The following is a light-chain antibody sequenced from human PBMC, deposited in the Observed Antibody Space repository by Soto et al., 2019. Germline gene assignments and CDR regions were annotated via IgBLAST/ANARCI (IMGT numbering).Light chain of an antibody. Sequence: QSVLTQPPSVSGAPGQRVTVSCTGSSSNIGAGHDVHWYQQLPGTAPKLLIYGNNNRPAGVPDRFSGSKSGTSVSLAITGLQAEDDAYYDCQSYDSRLSAYVFGTGTKVTVL. CDR1: SSNIGAGHD. J-gene: IGLJ1*01. CDR3: QSYDSRLSAYV. CDR2: GNN. V-gene: IGLV1-40*01.